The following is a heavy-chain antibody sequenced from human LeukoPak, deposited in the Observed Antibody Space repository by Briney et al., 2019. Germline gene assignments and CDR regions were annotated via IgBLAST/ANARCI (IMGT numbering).Heavy chain of an antibody. Sequence: GGSLRLSCAASGFTFSDYYMSWIRQAPGKGLEWVSYISSSGSTIYYADSVKGRLTISRDNAKNSLYLQMNSLRAEDTAVYYCARDRYYYDSSGLQGGGKGGQGTLVTVSS. D-gene: IGHD3-22*01. J-gene: IGHJ4*02. CDR2: ISSSGSTI. V-gene: IGHV3-11*01. CDR3: ARDRYYYDSSGLQGGGK. CDR1: GFTFSDYY.